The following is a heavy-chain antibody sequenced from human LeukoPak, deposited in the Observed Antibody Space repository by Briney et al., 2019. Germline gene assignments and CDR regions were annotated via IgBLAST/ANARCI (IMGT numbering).Heavy chain of an antibody. Sequence: PGGSLRLSCAASGFTFSSYSMNWVRQAPGKGLEWVSYISSSSTIYYADSVKGRFTISRDNAKNSLYLQMNSLRDEDTAVYYCARDVEFDWLLDYYYYYGMDVWGQGTTVTVSS. J-gene: IGHJ6*02. D-gene: IGHD3-9*01. V-gene: IGHV3-48*02. CDR1: GFTFSSYS. CDR2: ISSSSTI. CDR3: ARDVEFDWLLDYYYYYGMDV.